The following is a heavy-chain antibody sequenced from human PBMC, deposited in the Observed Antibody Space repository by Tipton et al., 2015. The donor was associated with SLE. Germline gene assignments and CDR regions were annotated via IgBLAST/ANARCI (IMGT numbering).Heavy chain of an antibody. Sequence: TLSLTCSVSGDSISSAIYYWSWIRQPPGKGPEWICHMYDSGDTKYNPSLKSRVTISVATSRSQISLRLNSLTAADTAIYYCVKGQEVAATNYYYYMDVWGKGTTVTVS. CDR3: VKGQEVAATNYYYYMDV. J-gene: IGHJ6*03. V-gene: IGHV4-61*01. CDR2: MYDSGDT. D-gene: IGHD6-19*01. CDR1: GDSISSAIYY.